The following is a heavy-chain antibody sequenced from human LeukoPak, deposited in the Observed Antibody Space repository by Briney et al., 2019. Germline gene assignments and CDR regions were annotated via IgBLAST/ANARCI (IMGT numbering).Heavy chain of an antibody. CDR2: IYYSGST. V-gene: IGHV4-59*01. CDR3: ARVGITMIVGEGAFDI. CDR1: GGSISSYY. D-gene: IGHD3-22*01. Sequence: SETLSLTCTVSGGSISSYYWSWIRQPPGKGLEWIGYIYYSGSTNYNPSLKSRVTISVDTSKNQFSLKLSSVTAADTAVYYCARVGITMIVGEGAFDIWGQGTMVTVSS. J-gene: IGHJ3*02.